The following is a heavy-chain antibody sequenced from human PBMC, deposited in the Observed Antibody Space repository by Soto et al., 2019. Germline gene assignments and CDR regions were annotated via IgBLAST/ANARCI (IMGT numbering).Heavy chain of an antibody. CDR1: GGSISSGVYY. J-gene: IGHJ6*02. CDR2: IYYSGST. Sequence: SETLCVTCTVAGGSISSGVYYWSWIRQHPGKGLEWIGYIYYSGSTYYNPSLKSRVTISVDTSKNQFSLKLSSVTAADTAVYYCARVSNIAARRGRNYYGMDVWGQGTTVTSP. V-gene: IGHV4-31*03. D-gene: IGHD6-6*01. CDR3: ARVSNIAARRGRNYYGMDV.